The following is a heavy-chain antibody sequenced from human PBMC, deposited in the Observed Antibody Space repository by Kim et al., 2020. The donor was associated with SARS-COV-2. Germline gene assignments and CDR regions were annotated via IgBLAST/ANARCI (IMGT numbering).Heavy chain of an antibody. CDR1: GFTFSDYY. D-gene: IGHD3-16*01. Sequence: GGSLRLSCAASGFTFSDYYMSWIRQAPGKGLEWVSYISSSGYTIYYADFVKGRFTISRDNAKNSLDLQMNSLRAEDTAVYYCARDSMNTPTYWGQGTLVTVSS. V-gene: IGHV3-11*01. CDR2: ISSSGYTI. J-gene: IGHJ4*02. CDR3: ARDSMNTPTY.